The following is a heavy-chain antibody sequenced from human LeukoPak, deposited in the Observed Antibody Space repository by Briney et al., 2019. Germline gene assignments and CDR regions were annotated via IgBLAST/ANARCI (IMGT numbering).Heavy chain of an antibody. J-gene: IGHJ4*02. CDR3: ARSGGAPLGYYFDY. Sequence: SETLSLTCAVYGGSFSGYYWSWIRQPPGKGLEWIGEINHSGSTNYNPSLKSRVTISVDTSKNQFSLKLSSVTAADTAVYYCARSGGAPLGYYFDYWGQGTLVTVSS. D-gene: IGHD3-16*01. V-gene: IGHV4-34*01. CDR2: INHSGST. CDR1: GGSFSGYY.